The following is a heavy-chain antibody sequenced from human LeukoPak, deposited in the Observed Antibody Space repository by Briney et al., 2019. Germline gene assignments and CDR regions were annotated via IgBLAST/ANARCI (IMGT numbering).Heavy chain of an antibody. Sequence: KPSETLSLTCTVSGGSISSSSYYWGWIRQPPGKGLEWIGEMYLSGTTHSNPSVKSRVTISIDKSKNQFFLNLSSVTAADTAVYYCAGLVGRYSSGLYYYYFDYWGQGTLVTVSS. CDR2: MYLSGTT. J-gene: IGHJ4*02. V-gene: IGHV4-39*07. CDR1: GGSISSSSYY. CDR3: AGLVGRYSSGLYYYYFDY. D-gene: IGHD3-22*01.